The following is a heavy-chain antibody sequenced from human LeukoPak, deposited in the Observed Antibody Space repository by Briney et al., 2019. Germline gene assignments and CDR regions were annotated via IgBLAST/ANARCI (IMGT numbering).Heavy chain of an antibody. J-gene: IGHJ4*02. D-gene: IGHD1-1*01. Sequence: GGSLRLSCAASGLTDNTNHMSWVRQAPGKGREWVSIINNGDTTYYADSVKGRFTISRDDSKNTLYLQVNSLRVEDTAVYYCTRSTAWSRWDYWGPGTLVTVSS. V-gene: IGHV3-66*01. CDR2: INNGDTT. CDR1: GLTDNTNH. CDR3: TRSTAWSRWDY.